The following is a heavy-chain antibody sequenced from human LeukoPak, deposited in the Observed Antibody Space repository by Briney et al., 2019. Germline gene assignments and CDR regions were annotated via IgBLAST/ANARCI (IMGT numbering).Heavy chain of an antibody. V-gene: IGHV3-30*02. CDR3: AKIGAVAGHFDY. CDR2: IRFDGSDK. Sequence: PGGSLRLSCAASGFTFSRYDMHRVRQAPGKGLEWVAFIRFDGSDKYHADSVKGRFTISRDNSKNTVYLQMNSLRVEDTAVYYCAKIGAVAGHFDYWGQGTLVTVSS. J-gene: IGHJ4*02. D-gene: IGHD6-19*01. CDR1: GFTFSRYD.